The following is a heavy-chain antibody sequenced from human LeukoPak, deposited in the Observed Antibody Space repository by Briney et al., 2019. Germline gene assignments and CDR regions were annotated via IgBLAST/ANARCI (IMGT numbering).Heavy chain of an antibody. CDR3: ARYYGSGGYSYYFDY. CDR1: GGSISSYY. CDR2: IYYSGST. Sequence: PSETLSLTCTVSGGSISSYYWSWIRQPPGKGLEWIGYIYYSGSTNYNPSLKSRVTISVDTSKNQFSLKLSSVTAADTAVYYCARYYGSGGYSYYFDYWGQGTLVTVSS. D-gene: IGHD3-10*01. V-gene: IGHV4-59*01. J-gene: IGHJ4*02.